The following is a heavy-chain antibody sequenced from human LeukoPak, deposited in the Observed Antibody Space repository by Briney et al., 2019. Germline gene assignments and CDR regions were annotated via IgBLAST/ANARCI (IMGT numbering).Heavy chain of an antibody. Sequence: GGSLRLSCAASGFTFSSYWMSWVRQAPGKGLERVANIKHDGSDKYYVDSVKGRFTISRDNAKNSLYLQMNSLRAEDTAMYYCARDLWFGEFPYYFDQWGQGTLVTVSS. V-gene: IGHV3-7*01. J-gene: IGHJ4*02. CDR3: ARDLWFGEFPYYFDQ. D-gene: IGHD3-10*01. CDR1: GFTFSSYW. CDR2: IKHDGSDK.